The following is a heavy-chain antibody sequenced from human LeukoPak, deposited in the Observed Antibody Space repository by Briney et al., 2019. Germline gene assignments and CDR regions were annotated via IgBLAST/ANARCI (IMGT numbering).Heavy chain of an antibody. Sequence: PGRSLRLSCAASGFTFDDYAMHWVRQAPGKGLEWVSGISWNSGSIGYADSVKGRFTISRDNAKNSLYLQMNSLRAEDTAVYYCAKVAGIVVVVAATEYNWFDPWGQGTLVTVSS. CDR3: AKVAGIVVVVAATEYNWFDP. CDR2: ISWNSGSI. D-gene: IGHD2-15*01. J-gene: IGHJ5*02. CDR1: GFTFDDYA. V-gene: IGHV3-9*01.